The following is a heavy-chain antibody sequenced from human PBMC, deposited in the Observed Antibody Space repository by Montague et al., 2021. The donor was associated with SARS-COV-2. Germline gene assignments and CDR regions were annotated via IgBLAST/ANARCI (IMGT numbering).Heavy chain of an antibody. CDR1: GXSISSSSYY. Sequence: SETLSLTCTVSGXSISSSSYYWGWIRQPPGKGLEWIGSIYYSGSTYYNPSLKSRVTISVDTSKNQFSLKLSSVTAADTAVYYCARKEMKYSPIWSTGGNWFDPWGQGTLVTVSS. V-gene: IGHV4-39*01. D-gene: IGHD6-13*01. CDR3: ARKEMKYSPIWSTGGNWFDP. CDR2: IYYSGST. J-gene: IGHJ5*02.